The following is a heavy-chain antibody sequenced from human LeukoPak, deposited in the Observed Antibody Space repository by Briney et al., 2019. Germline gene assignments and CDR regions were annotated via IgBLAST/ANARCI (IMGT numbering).Heavy chain of an antibody. CDR3: ARLTQGWVCSSTSCYSDV. CDR1: GYSISSGYY. Sequence: PSETLSLTCTVSGYSISSGYYWGWIRQPPGKGLEWIGYIYHSGSTYYNPSLNGRLAISVDTSRNQFSLKLTSVTVADTAVYYCARLTQGWVCSSTSCYSDVWGQGTTVTVSS. D-gene: IGHD2-2*02. CDR2: IYHSGST. J-gene: IGHJ6*02. V-gene: IGHV4-38-2*02.